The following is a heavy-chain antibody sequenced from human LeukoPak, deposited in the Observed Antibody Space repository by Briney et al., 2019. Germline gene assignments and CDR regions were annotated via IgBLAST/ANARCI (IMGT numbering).Heavy chain of an antibody. D-gene: IGHD2-8*01. V-gene: IGHV3-74*01. CDR1: GFTFSSYW. J-gene: IGHJ4*02. CDR3: ARPPDCTNGVCYYSYFDY. Sequence: PGGSLGLSCAASGFTFSSYWMHWVRQAPGKGLVWVSRINSDGSSTSYADSAKGRFTISRDNAKNTLYLQMNSLRAEDTAVYYCARPPDCTNGVCYYSYFDYWGQGTLVTVSS. CDR2: INSDGSST.